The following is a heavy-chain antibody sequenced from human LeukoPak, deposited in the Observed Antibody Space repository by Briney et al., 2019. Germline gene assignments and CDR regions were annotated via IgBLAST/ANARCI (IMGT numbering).Heavy chain of an antibody. J-gene: IGHJ4*02. CDR1: GASMSDYY. Sequence: SETLSLTCTVSGASMSDYYWSWIRQPPGKGLEWIGYIYYTGSTNYNPSLKSRVTMSVDTSKNQISLKLSCVTAADSAVYYCVRRVRYFGQNDYWGQGILVTVSS. V-gene: IGHV4-59*08. D-gene: IGHD3-9*01. CDR2: IYYTGST. CDR3: VRRVRYFGQNDY.